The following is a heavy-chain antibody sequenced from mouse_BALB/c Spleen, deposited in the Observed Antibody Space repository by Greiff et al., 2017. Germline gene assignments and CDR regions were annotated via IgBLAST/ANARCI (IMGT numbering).Heavy chain of an antibody. Sequence: EVKLMESGGGLVQPGGSRKLSCAASGFTFSSFGMHWVRQAPEKGLEWVAYISSGSSTIYYADTVKGRFTISRDNPKNTLFLQMTSLRSEDTAMYYCARSALLRGYFDVWGAGTTVTVSS. CDR2: ISSGSSTI. CDR3: ARSALLRGYFDV. J-gene: IGHJ1*01. V-gene: IGHV5-17*02. D-gene: IGHD1-2*01. CDR1: GFTFSSFG.